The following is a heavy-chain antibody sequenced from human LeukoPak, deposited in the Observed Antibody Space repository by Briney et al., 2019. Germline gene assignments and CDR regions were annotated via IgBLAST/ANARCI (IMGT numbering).Heavy chain of an antibody. CDR3: ARDHTSGWYYFDY. V-gene: IGHV3-64*01. Sequence: GGSLKLSCVASGFPFSSYTMHWVRQAPGKGLEYVSGITSNGGSTYYANSVKGRFTISRDNSKNTLYLQMGSLRAEDMAVYYCARDHTSGWYYFDYWGLGTLVTVSS. CDR1: GFPFSSYT. CDR2: ITSNGGST. D-gene: IGHD6-19*01. J-gene: IGHJ4*02.